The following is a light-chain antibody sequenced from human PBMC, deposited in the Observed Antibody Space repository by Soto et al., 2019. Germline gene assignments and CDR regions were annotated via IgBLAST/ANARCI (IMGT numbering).Light chain of an antibody. V-gene: IGKV3-20*01. CDR3: QQYGRT. CDR2: GAF. CDR1: QSVSSN. Sequence: EIVLTQSPATLSVSPGDRATLSCRASQSVSSNLAWYQQKPGQAPRLLIYGAFSRATGIPDRFSGSGSGTDFTLTISRLEPEDFAVYYCQQYGRTFGQGTKVDIK. J-gene: IGKJ1*01.